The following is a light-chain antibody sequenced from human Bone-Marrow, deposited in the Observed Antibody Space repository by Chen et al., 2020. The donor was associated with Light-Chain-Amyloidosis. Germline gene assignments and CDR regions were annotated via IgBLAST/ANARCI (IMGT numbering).Light chain of an antibody. J-gene: IGLJ3*02. V-gene: IGLV3-21*02. Sequence: SHVQTQPSSLSVAPAQTATIAWGGNNIGSTSVHWYQQTPGQAPLLVVYDDSDRPSGIPERLSGSNSGNTATLTISRVEAGDEADYYCQVWDRSSDRPVYGGWTKLTVL. CDR2: DDS. CDR1: NIGSTS. CDR3: QVWDRSSDRPV.